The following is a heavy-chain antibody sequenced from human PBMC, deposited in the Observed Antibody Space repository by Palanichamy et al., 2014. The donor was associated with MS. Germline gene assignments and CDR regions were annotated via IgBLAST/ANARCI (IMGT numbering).Heavy chain of an antibody. J-gene: IGHJ4*02. CDR2: TYYRSKWTY. D-gene: IGHD1-1*01. CDR1: GDSVSSNTAA. V-gene: IGHV6-1*01. Sequence: QVQQQQSGPGLVKPSQTLSLTCAISGDSVSSNTAAWNWIRRSPSGGLEWLGRTYYRSKWTYDYATSVKSRITVNPDTSKNLFSLRLSSVTPDDTAVYYCARESVERRFDYWGQGTLVTVSS. CDR3: ARESVERRFDY.